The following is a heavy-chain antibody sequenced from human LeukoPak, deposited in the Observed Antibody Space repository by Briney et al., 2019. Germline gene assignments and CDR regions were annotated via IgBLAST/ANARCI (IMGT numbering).Heavy chain of an antibody. CDR1: GGSISSSSYY. CDR3: ARRPRFIVATMDSSLGDY. CDR2: IYYSGST. D-gene: IGHD5-12*01. Sequence: PSETLSLTCTVSGGSISSSSYYWGWIRQPPGKGLEWIGSIYYSGSTYYNPSLKSRVTISVDTSKNQFSLKLSSVTAADTAVYYCARRPRFIVATMDSSLGDYWGQGTLVTVSS. V-gene: IGHV4-39*01. J-gene: IGHJ4*02.